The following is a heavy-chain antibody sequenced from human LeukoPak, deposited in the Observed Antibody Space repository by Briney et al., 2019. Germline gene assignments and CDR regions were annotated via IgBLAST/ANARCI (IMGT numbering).Heavy chain of an antibody. Sequence: TSETLSLTCTVSGGSISSYYWSWIRQPPGKGLEWIGYIYYSGSTKYNRSLRSRVTISGDTSKNQISLKLSSVTAADTAVYYCARDSPSGYYFYGMDVWGQGTTVTVSS. CDR1: GGSISSYY. V-gene: IGHV4-59*01. D-gene: IGHD6-19*01. J-gene: IGHJ6*02. CDR2: IYYSGST. CDR3: ARDSPSGYYFYGMDV.